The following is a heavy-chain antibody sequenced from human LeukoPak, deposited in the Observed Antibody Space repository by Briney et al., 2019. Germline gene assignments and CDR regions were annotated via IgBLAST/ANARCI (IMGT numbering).Heavy chain of an antibody. CDR1: GFTFTSSA. CDR2: IVVGSGNT. J-gene: IGHJ5*02. CDR3: ARDRIMVRGRLTINWFDP. V-gene: IGHV1-58*01. D-gene: IGHD3-10*01. Sequence: SVKVSCKASGFTFTSSAVQWVRQARGQRLEWIGWIVVGSGNTNYAQKFQERVTITRDMSTSTAYMELSSLRSEDTAVYYCARDRIMVRGRLTINWFDPWGQGTLVTVSS.